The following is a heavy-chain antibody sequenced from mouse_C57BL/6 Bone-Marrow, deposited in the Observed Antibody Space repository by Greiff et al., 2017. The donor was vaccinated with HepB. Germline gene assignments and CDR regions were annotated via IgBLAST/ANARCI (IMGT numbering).Heavy chain of an antibody. D-gene: IGHD1-1*01. V-gene: IGHV6-6*01. Sequence: DVQLVESGGGLVQPGGSMKLSCAASGFTFSDAWMDWVRQSPEKGLEWVAEIRNKANNHATYYAESVKGRFTISRDDSKSSVYLQMNSLRAEDTGIYYGTRQDITTVYYFDYWGQGTTLTVSS. CDR3: TRQDITTVYYFDY. J-gene: IGHJ2*01. CDR2: IRNKANNHAT. CDR1: GFTFSDAW.